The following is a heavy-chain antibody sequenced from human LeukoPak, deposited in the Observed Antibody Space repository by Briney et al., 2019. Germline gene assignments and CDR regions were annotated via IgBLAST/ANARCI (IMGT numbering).Heavy chain of an antibody. D-gene: IGHD6-19*01. V-gene: IGHV4-34*01. CDR3: ARGTFSSGWYRRLAPFDY. Sequence: SETLSLTXAVYGGSFSGYYWSWIRQPPGKGLEWIGEISHSGSTNYNPSLKSRVTISVDTSKNQFSLKLSSVTAADTAVYYCARGTFSSGWYRRLAPFDYWGQGTLVTVSS. CDR1: GGSFSGYY. J-gene: IGHJ4*02. CDR2: ISHSGST.